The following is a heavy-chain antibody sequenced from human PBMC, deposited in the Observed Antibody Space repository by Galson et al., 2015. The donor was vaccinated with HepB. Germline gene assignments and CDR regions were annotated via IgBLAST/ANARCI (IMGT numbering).Heavy chain of an antibody. Sequence: SLRLSCAASGFTLSAYWMDWVRQVPGKGLMWVSRISGDESIISYADSVKGRFTISRDNAKKTVYLQVNSLRAEDTAVYYCARHGSVAAHTTNAFDVWGQGTMVTVSS. V-gene: IGHV3-74*03. CDR3: ARHGSVAAHTTNAFDV. D-gene: IGHD2-15*01. J-gene: IGHJ3*01. CDR2: ISGDESII. CDR1: GFTLSAYW.